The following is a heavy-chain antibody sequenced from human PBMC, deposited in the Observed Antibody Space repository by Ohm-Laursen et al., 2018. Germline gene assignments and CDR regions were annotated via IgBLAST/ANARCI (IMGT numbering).Heavy chain of an antibody. J-gene: IGHJ4*02. CDR3: ARDSSGYFDY. V-gene: IGHV3-48*04. Sequence: ETLSLTCAASGFTFSTYGMNWVRQAPGKGLEWVSYISSSGSTIYYADSVKDRFTISRDNAKNSLYLQMNSLRAEDTAVYYSARDSSGYFDYWGQGTLVTVSS. CDR1: GFTFSTYG. D-gene: IGHD6-19*01. CDR2: ISSSGSTI.